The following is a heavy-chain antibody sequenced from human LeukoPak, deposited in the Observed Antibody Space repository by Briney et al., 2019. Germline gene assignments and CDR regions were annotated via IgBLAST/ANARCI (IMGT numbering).Heavy chain of an antibody. CDR3: ARGGEGYSSSWPLDY. CDR2: INSDGSST. CDR1: GFTFSSYW. V-gene: IGHV3-74*01. J-gene: IGHJ4*02. D-gene: IGHD6-13*01. Sequence: GGSLRLSCAASGFTFSSYWMHWVRQAPGKGLVWVSRINSDGSSTSYADSVKGRFTISRDNAKNTLYLQMNSLRAEDTALYYCARGGEGYSSSWPLDYWGQGTLVTVSS.